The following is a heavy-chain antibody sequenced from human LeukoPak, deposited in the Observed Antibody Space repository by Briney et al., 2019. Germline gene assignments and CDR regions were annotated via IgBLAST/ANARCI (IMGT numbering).Heavy chain of an antibody. J-gene: IGHJ4*02. CDR2: INHSGST. D-gene: IGHD1-7*01. CDR3: ARGTRGNWNYPFDY. CDR1: GGSFSGYY. V-gene: IGHV4-34*01. Sequence: SETRPLTCAVYGGSFSGYYWSWIRQPPGKGLEWIGEINHSGSTNYNPSLKRRVTISVDTSKNQFSLKLSSVTATDTAVYYCARGTRGNWNYPFDYWGQGTLVTASS.